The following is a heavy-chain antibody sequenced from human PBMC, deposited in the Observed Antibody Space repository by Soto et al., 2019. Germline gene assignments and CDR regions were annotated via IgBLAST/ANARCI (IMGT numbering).Heavy chain of an antibody. D-gene: IGHD4-17*01. J-gene: IGHJ6*03. Sequence: GGSLRLSCAASGFTFSSYGMHWVRQAPGKGLEWVAVISYDGSNKYYADSVKGRFTISRDNSKNTLYLQMNSLRAEDTAVYYCAKGVGDYGDYSKAYHYYYYMDVWGKGTTVTVSS. V-gene: IGHV3-30*18. CDR3: AKGVGDYGDYSKAYHYYYYMDV. CDR1: GFTFSSYG. CDR2: ISYDGSNK.